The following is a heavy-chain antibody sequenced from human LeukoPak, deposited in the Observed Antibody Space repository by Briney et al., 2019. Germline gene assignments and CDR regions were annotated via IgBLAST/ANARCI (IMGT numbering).Heavy chain of an antibody. D-gene: IGHD5-12*01. CDR3: ARVATILQPFDY. CDR2: INPNSGGT. CDR1: GYTFTSYY. Sequence: ASVKVSCKASGYTFTSYYMHWVRQAPGQGLEWMGWINPNSGGTNYAQKFQGRVTMTRDTSISTAYMELSRLRSDDTAVYYCARVATILQPFDYWGQGTLVTVSS. V-gene: IGHV1-2*02. J-gene: IGHJ4*02.